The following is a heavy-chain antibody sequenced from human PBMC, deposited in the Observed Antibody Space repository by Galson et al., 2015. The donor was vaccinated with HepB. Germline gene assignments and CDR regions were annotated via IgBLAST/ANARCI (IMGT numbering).Heavy chain of an antibody. Sequence: SLRLSCAASGFTFSIHAMHWVRQAPGKGLEWVAVISFDGNNKYYVDSVKGRFTISRDNSKNTLYLQMNSLRAEDTAVYYCGRDHEGGGMDVWGQGTTVTV. V-gene: IGHV3-30*04. D-gene: IGHD3-16*01. J-gene: IGHJ6*02. CDR3: GRDHEGGGMDV. CDR2: ISFDGNNK. CDR1: GFTFSIHA.